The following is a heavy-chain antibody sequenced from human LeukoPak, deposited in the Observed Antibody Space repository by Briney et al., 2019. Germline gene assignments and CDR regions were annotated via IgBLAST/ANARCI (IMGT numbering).Heavy chain of an antibody. CDR3: ARRDSPFDL. CDR2: IYYSGST. CDR1: GGSISSYY. J-gene: IGHJ2*01. V-gene: IGHV4-59*01. Sequence: SETLSLTCTVSGGSISSYYWSWIRQPPGKGLEWIGYIYYSGSTNYNPTLKSRVTISVDTSKKQFSLKVRSVTAADTAVYYCARRDSPFDLWGRGTLVTVS. D-gene: IGHD3-22*01.